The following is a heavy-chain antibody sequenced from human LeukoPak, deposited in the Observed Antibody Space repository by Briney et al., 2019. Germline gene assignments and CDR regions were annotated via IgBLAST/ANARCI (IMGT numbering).Heavy chain of an antibody. J-gene: IGHJ3*02. CDR1: GFTFSTYW. CDR3: AREAGYVANGFDI. CDR2: INSDGSRT. V-gene: IGHV3-74*01. Sequence: PGGSLRLSCAASGFTFSTYWMHWVRQAPGKGPVWVSRINSDGSRTTYADSVKGRFTISRDNAKNTLYVQMNSLRAEDTAVYYCAREAGYVANGFDIWGQGTMVTVSS. D-gene: IGHD2-15*01.